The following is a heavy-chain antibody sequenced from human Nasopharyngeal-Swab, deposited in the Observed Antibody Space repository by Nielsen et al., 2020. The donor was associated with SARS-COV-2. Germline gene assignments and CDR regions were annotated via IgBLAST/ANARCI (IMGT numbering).Heavy chain of an antibody. CDR3: ARDPGGWSVATKGY. Sequence: LSLTCAASGFTVSSNYMSWVRQAPGKGLEWVSVFYSGGSTYYADSVKDRFTIFRDDSKNTLYLQMNSLRPEDTAVYYCARDPGGWSVATKGYWGQGTLVTVSS. J-gene: IGHJ4*02. V-gene: IGHV3-66*01. CDR2: FYSGGST. CDR1: GFTVSSNY. D-gene: IGHD5-12*01.